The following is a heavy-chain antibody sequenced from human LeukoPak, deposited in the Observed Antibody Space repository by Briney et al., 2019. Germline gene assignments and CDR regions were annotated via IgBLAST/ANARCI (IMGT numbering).Heavy chain of an antibody. V-gene: IGHV1-69*13. CDR1: GGTFSSYA. D-gene: IGHD6-19*01. CDR3: ARDAYSSGWYYFDY. CDR2: IIPMFATA. J-gene: IGHJ4*02. Sequence: GASVKVSCTASGGTFSSYAISWVRQAPGQGLEWMGGIIPMFATANYAQKFQGRVTITADESTSTADMELSRLTSEDTAVYYCARDAYSSGWYYFDYWGQGTPVTVSS.